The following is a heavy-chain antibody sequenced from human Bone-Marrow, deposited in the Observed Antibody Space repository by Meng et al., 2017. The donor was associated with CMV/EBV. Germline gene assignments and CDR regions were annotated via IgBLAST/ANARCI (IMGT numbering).Heavy chain of an antibody. J-gene: IGHJ3*02. CDR1: GGSFSSYY. D-gene: IGHD1-1*01. V-gene: IGHV4-59*01. Sequence: SETLSLTCTVSGGSFSSYYWSWIRQPPGKGLEWIGYIYYSGSTNYNPFFKSRVTISVDASKNYFSLNLRSVTAADTAVYYCARERNDAFDIWGQGTMVTVSS. CDR3: ARERNDAFDI. CDR2: IYYSGST.